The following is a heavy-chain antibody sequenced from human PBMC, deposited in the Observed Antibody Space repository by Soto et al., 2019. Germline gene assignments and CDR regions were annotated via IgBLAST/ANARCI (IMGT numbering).Heavy chain of an antibody. CDR3: ARVRDWFDP. V-gene: IGHV4-34*01. CDR2: IDHSGYT. CDR1: GGSFSGYY. D-gene: IGHD3-3*01. Sequence: LSLTCAVYGGSFSGYYWNWIRQPPGKGLEWIGEIDHSGYTNYNPSLKSRVTISVDTSKNQFSLRLTSVTAADTAVYYCARVRDWFDPWGQGTLVTV. J-gene: IGHJ5*02.